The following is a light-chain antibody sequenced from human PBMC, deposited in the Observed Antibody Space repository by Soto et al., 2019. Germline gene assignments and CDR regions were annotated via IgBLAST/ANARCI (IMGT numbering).Light chain of an antibody. CDR3: SSYTTSNTLV. CDR1: SSDVGAYTY. J-gene: IGLJ2*01. CDR2: EVS. V-gene: IGLV2-14*01. Sequence: QSALTQPASGSGSPGQSITISCTGTSSDVGAYTYVSWYQQHPGKAPKLMIFEVSDRPSGVSNRCSGSKSGNTASLTISGLQAEDEADYYCSSYTTSNTLVFGGGTKVTVL.